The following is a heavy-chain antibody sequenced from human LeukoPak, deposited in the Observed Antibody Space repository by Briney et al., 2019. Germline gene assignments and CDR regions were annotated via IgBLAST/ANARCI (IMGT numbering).Heavy chain of an antibody. D-gene: IGHD3-22*01. CDR3: ASSPYYYDSSGYYHYYYYYMDV. CDR2: INHSGST. Sequence: SETLSLTCAVYGGSFSGYYWSWIRQPPGKGLEWIGEINHSGSTNYNPSLKSRVTISLDTSKNQLSLKLSSVTAADTAVYYCASSPYYYDSSGYYHYYYYYMDVWGKGTTVTISS. J-gene: IGHJ6*03. V-gene: IGHV4-34*01. CDR1: GGSFSGYY.